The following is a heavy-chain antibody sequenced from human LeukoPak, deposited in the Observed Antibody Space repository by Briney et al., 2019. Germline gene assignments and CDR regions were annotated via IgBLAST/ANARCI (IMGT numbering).Heavy chain of an antibody. Sequence: SETLSLTCTVSGGSTSNYFCTWLRQSAGKGLEWIGRIHTSGSTNYNPSLKSRVSMSVDTSKNQFTLKLSSVTAADTAVYYCARDPEGHGYYFDYWGQGALVTVSS. D-gene: IGHD3-3*01. CDR3: ARDPEGHGYYFDY. V-gene: IGHV4-4*07. CDR1: GGSTSNYF. CDR2: IHTSGST. J-gene: IGHJ4*02.